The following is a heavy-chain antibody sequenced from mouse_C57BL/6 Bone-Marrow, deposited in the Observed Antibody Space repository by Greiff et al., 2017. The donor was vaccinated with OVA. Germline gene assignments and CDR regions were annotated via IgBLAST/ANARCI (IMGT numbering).Heavy chain of an antibody. D-gene: IGHD1-1*01. CDR1: GFTFSSYA. Sequence: EVKLVESGGGLVKPGGSLKLSCAASGFTFSSYAMSWVRQTPEKRLEWVATISDGGSYTYYPDNVKGRFTISRDNAKNNLYLQMSHLKSEDTAMYYCARDSDYYGSSAYWGQSTTLTVSS. J-gene: IGHJ2*01. CDR3: ARDSDYYGSSAY. V-gene: IGHV5-4*01. CDR2: ISDGGSYT.